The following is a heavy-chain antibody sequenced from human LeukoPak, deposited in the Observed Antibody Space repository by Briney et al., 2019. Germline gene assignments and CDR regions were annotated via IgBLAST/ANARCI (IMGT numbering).Heavy chain of an antibody. D-gene: IGHD1-26*01. CDR2: ISSYNDDI. CDR3: ARGWELDC. J-gene: IGHJ4*02. V-gene: IGHV1-18*01. Sequence: ASVEVSCKPSGYSFTTYGISWVRQAPGQGLEWMGWISSYNDDIDFEQKFQGRVTMTTDTSTSTAYMELRSLRSDDTAVYYCARGWELDCWGQGTLVTVSS. CDR1: GYSFTTYG.